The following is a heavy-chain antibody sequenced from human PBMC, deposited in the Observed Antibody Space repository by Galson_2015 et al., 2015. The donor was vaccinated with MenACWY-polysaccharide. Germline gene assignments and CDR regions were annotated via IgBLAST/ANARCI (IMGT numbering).Heavy chain of an antibody. J-gene: IGHJ5*02. D-gene: IGHD3-16*01. CDR3: ARGGRAVSNRNWFDP. CDR1: GDSITSGGYF. CDR2: TSYDGGT. V-gene: IGHV4-31*03. Sequence: TLSLTCPVSGDSITSGGYFWSWIRPHPGKGLEWIASTSYDGGTYYNPSLKSRVTISVDTPKNQFSLWLNSVTAADTAVYYCARGGRAVSNRNWFDPWGQGTLATVSS.